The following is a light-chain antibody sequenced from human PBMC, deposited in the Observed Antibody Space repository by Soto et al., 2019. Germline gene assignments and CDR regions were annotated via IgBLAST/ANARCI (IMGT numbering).Light chain of an antibody. CDR1: QTISTY. J-gene: IGKJ1*01. V-gene: IGKV1-27*01. CDR3: QNYNSDPKT. Sequence: DIQMTQSPSSLSASVGDRVTITCRASQTISTYLNWYQQKPGKVPKLLIYAASTLQSGVPSRFSGSGSGTDFTLTISSLQPEDVATYYCQNYNSDPKTFGPGTKVDIK. CDR2: AAS.